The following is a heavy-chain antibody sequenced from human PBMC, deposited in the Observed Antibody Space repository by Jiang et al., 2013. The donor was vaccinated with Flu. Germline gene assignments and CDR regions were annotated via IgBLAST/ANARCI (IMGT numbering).Heavy chain of an antibody. CDR3: ARYCSGTSCYTRFDP. Sequence: LLKPSETLSLTCTVSGGSIGSNSYSWGWIRQPPGKGLEWIGSISYSGSSYYNPSLKSRGTISVDTSKNQFSLKLSSVTATDTAVYYCARYCSGTSCYTRFDPWGQGTLVTVST. CDR1: GGSIGSNSYS. J-gene: IGHJ5*02. D-gene: IGHD2-2*02. V-gene: IGHV4-39*01. CDR2: ISYSGSS.